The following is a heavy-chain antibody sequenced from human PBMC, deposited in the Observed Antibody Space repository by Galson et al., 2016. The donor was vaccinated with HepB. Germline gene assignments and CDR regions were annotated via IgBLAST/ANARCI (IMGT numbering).Heavy chain of an antibody. CDR3: AKDQRIGDGYDI. J-gene: IGHJ3*02. D-gene: IGHD2/OR15-2a*01. Sequence: TLSLTCSVSGASISSGSHYWTWIRQHPGKGQEWIGCIPYSRDAYYNPSLKSRLTISLDTSKNQFSLKLTSVTAADTAVYYCAKDQRIGDGYDIWGQGTMVTVSS. V-gene: IGHV4-31*03. CDR2: IPYSRDA. CDR1: GASISSGSHY.